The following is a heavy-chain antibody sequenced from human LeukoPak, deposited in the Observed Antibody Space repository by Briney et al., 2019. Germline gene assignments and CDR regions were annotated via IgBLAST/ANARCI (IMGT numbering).Heavy chain of an antibody. CDR2: IKQDGSEI. Sequence: PGGSLRLSCAASGFTFNNYWMSWVRQAPGKGLEWVANIKQDGSEIYYVDSVKGRFTISRDNAKNSLYLQMNSLRAEDTAVYYCARARWVSGCYYFDYWGQRTLVTVSS. CDR1: GFTFNNYW. CDR3: ARARWVSGCYYFDY. V-gene: IGHV3-7*01. J-gene: IGHJ4*02. D-gene: IGHD6-19*01.